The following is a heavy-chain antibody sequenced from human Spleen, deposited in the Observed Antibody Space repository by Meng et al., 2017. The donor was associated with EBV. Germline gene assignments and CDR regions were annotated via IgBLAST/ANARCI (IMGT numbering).Heavy chain of an antibody. Sequence: QVQLQESGPGLVKPSGTLSLTCTVSGGSVSSGSYYWSWIRQPPGKGLEWIGYIYYSGSTNYNPSLKSRVTISVDMSKNHFSLKLTSVTAADTAVYYCARNGYDLYFDSWGQGSLVTVSS. V-gene: IGHV4-61*03. J-gene: IGHJ4*02. CDR2: IYYSGST. D-gene: IGHD5-12*01. CDR3: ARNGYDLYFDS. CDR1: GGSVSSGSYY.